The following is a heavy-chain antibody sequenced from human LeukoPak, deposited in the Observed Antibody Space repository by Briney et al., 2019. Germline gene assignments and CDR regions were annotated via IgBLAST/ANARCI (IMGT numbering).Heavy chain of an antibody. CDR2: IGWNSGSI. Sequence: GRSLRLSCQASGFTFENFARHWARKAPGKAWSGFPGIGWNSGSIGYADSVKGRFTISRDNAKNSLYLQMNSLRAEDMALYYCAKDDSSSWYSTSSQFDYWGQGTLVTVSS. CDR3: AKDDSSSWYSTSSQFDY. D-gene: IGHD6-13*01. CDR1: GFTFENFA. J-gene: IGHJ4*02. V-gene: IGHV3-9*03.